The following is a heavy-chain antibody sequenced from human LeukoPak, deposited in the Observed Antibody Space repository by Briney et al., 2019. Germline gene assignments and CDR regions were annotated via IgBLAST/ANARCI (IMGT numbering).Heavy chain of an antibody. V-gene: IGHV3-23*01. CDR1: GFTFSSYA. CDR2: ISGSGGST. J-gene: IGHJ4*02. D-gene: IGHD2-21*01. CDR3: AKEALAYCGGDCYSGY. Sequence: GGSLRLSCAASGFTFSSYAMSWVRQAPGKGLEWVPAISGSGGSTYYADSVKGRFTISRDNSKNTLYLQMNSLRAEDTAVYYCAKEALAYCGGDCYSGYWGQGTLVTVSS.